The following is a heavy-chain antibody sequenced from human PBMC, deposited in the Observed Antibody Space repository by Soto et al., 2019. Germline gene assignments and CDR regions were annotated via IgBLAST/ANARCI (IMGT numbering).Heavy chain of an antibody. Sequence: EVPLLESGGGLVQPGGSLRLSCAASGFTFSSYVMSWVRQAPGKGLEWVSAISGSGGSTYYADSVKGRFTISRDNSKNRLYLQMNSLRAEDTAVYYCAKDRGYSGYDCLDYWGQGTLVTVSS. D-gene: IGHD5-12*01. J-gene: IGHJ4*02. CDR2: ISGSGGST. CDR3: AKDRGYSGYDCLDY. CDR1: GFTFSSYV. V-gene: IGHV3-23*01.